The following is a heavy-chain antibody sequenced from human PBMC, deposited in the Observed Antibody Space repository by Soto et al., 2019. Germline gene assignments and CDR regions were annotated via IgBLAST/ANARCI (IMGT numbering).Heavy chain of an antibody. D-gene: IGHD3-9*01. CDR3: ASVYYGYILTGADAFDI. J-gene: IGHJ3*02. CDR2: ISSSGSTI. CDR1: GFTFSSYE. V-gene: IGHV3-48*03. Sequence: GGSLRLSCAASGFTFSSYEMNWVRQAPGKGLEWVSYISSSGSTIYYADSVKGRFTISRDNAKNSLYLQMNSLRAEDTAVYYCASVYYGYILTGADAFDIWGQGTMITV.